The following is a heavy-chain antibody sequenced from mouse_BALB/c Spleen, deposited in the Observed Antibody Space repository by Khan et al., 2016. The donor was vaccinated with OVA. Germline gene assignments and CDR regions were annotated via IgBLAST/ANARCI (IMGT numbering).Heavy chain of an antibody. V-gene: IGHV5-17*02. CDR3: ARGRPFGYGSIYTFDY. D-gene: IGHD1-1*01. CDR2: ISTGSSTI. CDR1: GFTFSSFG. Sequence: EVELVESGGGLVQPGGSRKLSCAASGFTFSSFGMHWVRQAPAKGLEWVAYISTGSSTIYYADTVKGRFTISRATPKNTLFLQMTSLRSEDTAMYYCARGRPFGYGSIYTFDYWGQGTSVTVSS. J-gene: IGHJ4*01.